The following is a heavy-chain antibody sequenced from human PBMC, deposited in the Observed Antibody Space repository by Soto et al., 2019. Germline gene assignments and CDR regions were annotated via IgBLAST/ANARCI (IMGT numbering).Heavy chain of an antibody. CDR3: ARAGYCTNGVCYTEFGY. Sequence: SETLSLTCAVYGGSFSGYYWSWIRQPPGKGLEWIGEINHSGSTNYNPSLKSRVTISVDTSKNQFSLKLSSVTAADTAVYYCARAGYCTNGVCYTEFGYWGQGTLVTVSS. CDR2: INHSGST. V-gene: IGHV4-34*01. CDR1: GGSFSGYY. J-gene: IGHJ4*02. D-gene: IGHD2-8*01.